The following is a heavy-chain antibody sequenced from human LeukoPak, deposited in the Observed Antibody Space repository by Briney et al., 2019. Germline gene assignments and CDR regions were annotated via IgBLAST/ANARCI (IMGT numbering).Heavy chain of an antibody. D-gene: IGHD6-13*01. V-gene: IGHV1-2*02. CDR3: ARDLGSVYSQNWFDP. Sequence: GASVKVSCKASGYTFTGYYMHWVRQAPGQGLEWMGWINPNSGGTNYAQKLQGRVTMTRDTSISTAYMELSRLRSDDTAVYYCARDLGSVYSQNWFDPWGQGTLVTVSS. CDR1: GYTFTGYY. J-gene: IGHJ5*02. CDR2: INPNSGGT.